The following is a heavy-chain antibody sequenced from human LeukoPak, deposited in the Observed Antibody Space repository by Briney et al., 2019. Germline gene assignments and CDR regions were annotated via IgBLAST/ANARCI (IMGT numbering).Heavy chain of an antibody. CDR1: GDSISSYY. CDR2: IYYSGST. Sequence: SETLSLTCTVSGDSISSYYWSWIRLPPGKGLEWIAYIYYSGSTNYNPSLKSRVTISVDTSKNQFSLKLSSVTAADMAVYYCARSLYGDYPYWYFDLWGRGTLVTISS. CDR3: ARSLYGDYPYWYFDL. D-gene: IGHD4-17*01. V-gene: IGHV4-59*01. J-gene: IGHJ2*01.